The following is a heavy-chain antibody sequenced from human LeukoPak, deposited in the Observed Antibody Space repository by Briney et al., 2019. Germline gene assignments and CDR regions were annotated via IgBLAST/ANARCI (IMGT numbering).Heavy chain of an antibody. CDR1: GFTFSIYS. CDR2: ISSSSSYI. CDR3: AREGTLVTHPRDAFDI. J-gene: IGHJ3*02. D-gene: IGHD3-9*01. Sequence: SGGSQSLLCAPSGFTFSIYSIKWARQAPGEGREWVSSISSSSSYIYYADSVKGRFTISRDNAKNSLYLQMNSLRAEDTAVYYCAREGTLVTHPRDAFDIWGQGTMVTVSS. V-gene: IGHV3-21*01.